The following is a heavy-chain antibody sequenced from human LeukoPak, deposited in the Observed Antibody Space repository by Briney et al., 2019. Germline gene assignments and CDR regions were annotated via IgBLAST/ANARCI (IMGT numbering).Heavy chain of an antibody. Sequence: GGSLRLSCAASGFTFSSYNMNWVRQAPGKGLEWVSYISSRSSTIYYADSVKGRFTISRDNAKNSLYLQMNSLRAEDTAVYYCARVPLAVTSTYYWGQGTLVTVSS. CDR1: GFTFSSYN. CDR2: ISSRSSTI. V-gene: IGHV3-48*01. D-gene: IGHD4-17*01. CDR3: ARVPLAVTSTYY. J-gene: IGHJ4*02.